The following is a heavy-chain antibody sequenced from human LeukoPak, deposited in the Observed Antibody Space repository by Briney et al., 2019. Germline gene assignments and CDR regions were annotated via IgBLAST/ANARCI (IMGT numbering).Heavy chain of an antibody. V-gene: IGHV3-21*04. CDR2: ISSSSSYI. D-gene: IGHD6-13*01. CDR3: AKDWGIAAAGSLFDY. J-gene: IGHJ4*02. CDR1: GFTFSSYS. Sequence: GGSLRLSCAASGFTFSSYSMNWVRQAPGKGLEWVSSISSSSSYIYYADSVKGRFTISRDNAKNSLYLQMNSLRAEDTAVYYCAKDWGIAAAGSLFDYWGQGTLVTVSS.